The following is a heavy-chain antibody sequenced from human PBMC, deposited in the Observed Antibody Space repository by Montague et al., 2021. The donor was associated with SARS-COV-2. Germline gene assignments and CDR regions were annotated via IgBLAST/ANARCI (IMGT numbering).Heavy chain of an antibody. CDR3: ARLNFRTTIFGVVRSRVFDY. D-gene: IGHD3-3*01. CDR1: CCSIRSSRSY. V-gene: IGHV4-39*01. CDR2: IYYSGST. Sequence: SETLSLTCTVSCCSIRSSRSYWGWIRQPPGKGLEWIGSIYYSGSTYYNPSLKSRVTISVDTSKNQFSLKLSSVTAADTAVYYCARLNFRTTIFGVVRSRVFDYWGQGTLVTVSS. J-gene: IGHJ4*02.